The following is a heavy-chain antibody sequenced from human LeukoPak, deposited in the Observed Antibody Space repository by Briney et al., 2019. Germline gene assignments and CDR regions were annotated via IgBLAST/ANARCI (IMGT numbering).Heavy chain of an antibody. J-gene: IGHJ5*02. V-gene: IGHV4-4*02. CDR2: IYHSGST. CDR1: GGSISSSNW. CDR3: ARESAAGSNWFDP. D-gene: IGHD6-13*01. Sequence: PSETLSLTCAVSGGSISSSNWWSWVRQPPGKGLEWIGEIYHSGSTNYNPSLKSRVTISVDKSKNQFSLKLSSVTAADTAVYYCARESAAGSNWFDPWGQGTLVTVSS.